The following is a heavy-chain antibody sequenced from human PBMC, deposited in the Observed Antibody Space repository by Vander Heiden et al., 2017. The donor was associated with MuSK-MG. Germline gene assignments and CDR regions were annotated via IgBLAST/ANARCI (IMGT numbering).Heavy chain of an antibody. CDR3: AREVAARLPGGMYYYYYMDV. CDR2: IYYSGST. D-gene: IGHD6-6*01. V-gene: IGHV4-59*01. J-gene: IGHJ6*03. Sequence: QVQLQESGPGLVKPSETLSLTCTVSGGSISSYYWSWIRQPPGKGLEWIGYIYYSGSTNYNPSLKSRVTISVDTSKNQFSLKLSSVTAADTAVYYCAREVAARLPGGMYYYYYMDVWGKGTTVTVSS. CDR1: GGSISSYY.